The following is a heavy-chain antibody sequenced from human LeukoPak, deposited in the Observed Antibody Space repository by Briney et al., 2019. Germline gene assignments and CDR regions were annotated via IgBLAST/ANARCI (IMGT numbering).Heavy chain of an antibody. CDR2: INHSGST. V-gene: IGHV4-34*01. Sequence: SETLSLTCAVYGGSFSGYYWSWIRQPPGKGLEWIGEINHSGSTNYNPSLKSRVTISVDTSKNQFSLKLSSVTAADTAVYYCARDLHSSGHTDYWGQGTLVTVSS. D-gene: IGHD6-19*01. J-gene: IGHJ4*02. CDR1: GGSFSGYY. CDR3: ARDLHSSGHTDY.